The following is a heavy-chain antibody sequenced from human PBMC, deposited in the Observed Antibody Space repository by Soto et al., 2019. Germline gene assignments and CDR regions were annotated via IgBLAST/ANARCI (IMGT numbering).Heavy chain of an antibody. CDR3: ARVQRYSSGRYYFDY. D-gene: IGHD6-19*01. CDR2: IYSGGST. Sequence: GGSLRLSCAASGFTVSSNYMSWVRQAPGKGLEWVSVIYSGGSTYYADSVKGRFTISRHNSKNTLYPQMNSLRAEDTAVYYCARVQRYSSGRYYFDYWGQGTLVTVSS. J-gene: IGHJ4*02. V-gene: IGHV3-53*04. CDR1: GFTVSSNY.